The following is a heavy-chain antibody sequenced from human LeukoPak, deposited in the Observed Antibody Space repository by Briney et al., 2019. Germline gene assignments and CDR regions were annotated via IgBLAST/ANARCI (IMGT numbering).Heavy chain of an antibody. Sequence: SETLSLTCAVYGGSFSGYYWSWIRQPPGKGLEWIGEINHSGSTNYNPSLKSRVTISVDTSKNQFSLKLSSVTAADTAVYYCARDYYGSGSYYNFDPWGQGTLVTVSS. J-gene: IGHJ5*02. D-gene: IGHD3-10*01. V-gene: IGHV4-34*01. CDR1: GGSFSGYY. CDR2: INHSGST. CDR3: ARDYYGSGSYYNFDP.